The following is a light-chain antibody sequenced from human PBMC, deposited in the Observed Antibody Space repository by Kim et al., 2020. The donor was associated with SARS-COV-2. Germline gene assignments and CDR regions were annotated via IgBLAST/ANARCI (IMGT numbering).Light chain of an antibody. CDR2: RNN. Sequence: ELTQPPSASGTPGQRVIISCSGSTSNIGSNTVNWYQKLPGMAPKLLICRNNQRPSGVPDRFSGSKSGTSSSLAISGLQSEDEADYNCAAWDDSLNAWVFGGGTQLTVL. J-gene: IGLJ3*02. CDR3: AAWDDSLNAWV. CDR1: TSNIGSNT. V-gene: IGLV1-44*01.